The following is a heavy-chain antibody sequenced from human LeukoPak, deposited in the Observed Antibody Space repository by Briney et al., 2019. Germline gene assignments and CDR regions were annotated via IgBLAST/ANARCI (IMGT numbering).Heavy chain of an antibody. V-gene: IGHV3-74*01. CDR2: IDGYGIST. Sequence: PGGSLRLSCAASGFTFSTYWMHWVRQVPGKGLVWVSRIDGYGISTTYADSVKGRFTISRDNAKNTLFLQMNSLRPDDTSVYYCARVLIGSNRQLDSWGQGTLVTVSS. CDR1: GFTFSTYW. J-gene: IGHJ4*02. D-gene: IGHD3-9*01. CDR3: ARVLIGSNRQLDS.